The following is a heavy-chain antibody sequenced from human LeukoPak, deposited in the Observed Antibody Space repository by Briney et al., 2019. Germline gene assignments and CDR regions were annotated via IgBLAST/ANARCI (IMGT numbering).Heavy chain of an antibody. CDR2: INPSGGST. D-gene: IGHD1-26*01. V-gene: IGHV1-46*01. J-gene: IGHJ3*02. CDR1: GYTFTSYY. Sequence: GASVKVSCKASGYTFTSYYMHWVRQAPGQGLEWMGIINPSGGSTNYAQKLQGRVTMTTDTSTSTAYMELSSLRSEDTAVYYCAADYYLDSGSYYTAFDIWGQGTMVTVSS. CDR3: AADYYLDSGSYYTAFDI.